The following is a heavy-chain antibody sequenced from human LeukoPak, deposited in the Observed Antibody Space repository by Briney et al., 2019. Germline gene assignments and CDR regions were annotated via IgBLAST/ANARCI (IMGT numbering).Heavy chain of an antibody. CDR1: GFTFSNFW. V-gene: IGHV3-7*05. J-gene: IGHJ4*02. Sequence: GGSLRLSCAASGFTFSNFWMSWVRQAPGKGLEWAANIKGDGSEKYHVDSVKGRFTISRDNAKNSLYLQMNSLRAEDTAVYYCAKFPYGDYVHYWGQGTLVTVSS. D-gene: IGHD4-17*01. CDR2: IKGDGSEK. CDR3: AKFPYGDYVHY.